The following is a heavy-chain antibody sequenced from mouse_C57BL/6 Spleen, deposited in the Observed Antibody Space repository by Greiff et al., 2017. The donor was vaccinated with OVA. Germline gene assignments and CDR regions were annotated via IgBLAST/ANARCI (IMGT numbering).Heavy chain of an antibody. Sequence: VQLQQSGPELVKPGASVKIPCTASGYTFTDYNMDWVKQSHGQSLEWIGDINPNNGGPIYNQKFKGQATLTVDTSSSTAYMERRSLTSEDTAVYYCARNYYGSSPAWFAYCGQGTLVTVSA. CDR1: GYTFTDYN. CDR2: INPNNGGP. V-gene: IGHV1-18*01. CDR3: ARNYYGSSPAWFAY. J-gene: IGHJ3*01. D-gene: IGHD1-1*01.